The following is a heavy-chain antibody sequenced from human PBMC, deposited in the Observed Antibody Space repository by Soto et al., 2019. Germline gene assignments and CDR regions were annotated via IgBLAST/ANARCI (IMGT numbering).Heavy chain of an antibody. Sequence: GASVKVSGKASGGTFGSYAITWVRRAPGQGLEWLGGIIPILNSPAYAQKFQARVVITADEVTNTAYMELNSLRFDDTAVYYCAREAPYCTSATCPKFYDMDVWGQGTTVTVSS. D-gene: IGHD2-2*01. CDR3: AREAPYCTSATCPKFYDMDV. V-gene: IGHV1-69*13. J-gene: IGHJ6*02. CDR2: IIPILNSP. CDR1: GGTFGSYA.